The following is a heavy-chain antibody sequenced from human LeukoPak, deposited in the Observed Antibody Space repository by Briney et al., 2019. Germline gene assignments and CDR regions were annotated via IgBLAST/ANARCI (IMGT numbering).Heavy chain of an antibody. D-gene: IGHD1-26*01. Sequence: PGGSLRLSCAASGFTFDDYGMSWVRQGPGKGLEWVSGINWNGGNTGYADSVKGRFTIFRDNAKNSLYLEMDSLRVGDTALYYCARTSDGNWFDPWGQGTLVTVSS. V-gene: IGHV3-20*04. CDR1: GFTFDDYG. CDR2: INWNGGNT. J-gene: IGHJ5*02. CDR3: ARTSDGNWFDP.